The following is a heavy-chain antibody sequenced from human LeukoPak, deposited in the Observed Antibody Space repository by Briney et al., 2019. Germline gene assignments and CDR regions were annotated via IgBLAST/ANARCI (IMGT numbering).Heavy chain of an antibody. J-gene: IGHJ5*02. CDR2: INHSGST. CDR3: ARRQNYYDSKKFDP. D-gene: IGHD3-22*01. Sequence: SETLSLTCAVYGGSFSGYYWSWIRQPPGKGLEWIGEINHSGSTNYNPSLKSRVTISVDTSKNQFSLKLSSVTAADTAVYYCARRQNYYDSKKFDPWGQGTLVTVSS. CDR1: GGSFSGYY. V-gene: IGHV4-34*01.